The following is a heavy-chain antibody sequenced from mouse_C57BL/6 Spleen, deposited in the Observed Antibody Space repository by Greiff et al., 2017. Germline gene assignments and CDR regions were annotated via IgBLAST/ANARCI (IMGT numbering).Heavy chain of an antibody. J-gene: IGHJ4*01. Sequence: QVQLQQSGPGLVQPSQSLSITCTVSGFSLTSYGVHWVRQSPGKGLEWLGVIWSGGSTDYNAAFISRLSISKDNSKSQVFFKMNSLQADDTAIYYCASLITTAFDYAMDYWGQGTSVTVSS. D-gene: IGHD1-1*01. CDR1: GFSLTSYG. V-gene: IGHV2-2*01. CDR2: IWSGGST. CDR3: ASLITTAFDYAMDY.